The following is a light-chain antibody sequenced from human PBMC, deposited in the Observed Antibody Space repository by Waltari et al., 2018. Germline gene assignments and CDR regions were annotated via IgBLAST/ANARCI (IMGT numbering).Light chain of an antibody. V-gene: IGKV4-1*01. J-gene: IGKJ3*01. Sequence: DIVMTQSPDSLAVSLGERATINCKSSQSVLYTSDNKNYLAWYQQRPGQPPKLLIYWASTRVTGVPDRFSGSGSGTDFTLTISSLQAEYVAVYYCQQYYGTPQFTFGPGTRVDIK. CDR2: WAS. CDR3: QQYYGTPQFT. CDR1: QSVLYTSDNKNY.